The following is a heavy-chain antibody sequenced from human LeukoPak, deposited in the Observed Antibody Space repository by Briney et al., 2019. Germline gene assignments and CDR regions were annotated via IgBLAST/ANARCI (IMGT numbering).Heavy chain of an antibody. J-gene: IGHJ3*02. D-gene: IGHD3-9*01. CDR2: FDPEDGDT. Sequence: ASVKVSCKVSGYTLTELSMHWVRQAPGKGLEWMGGFDPEDGDTIYAQKFQGRVTMTEDTSTDTAYMELSSLRSEDTAVYHCATGSDVYYDILTGYRDAFDIWGQGTMVTVSS. CDR3: ATGSDVYYDILTGYRDAFDI. V-gene: IGHV1-24*01. CDR1: GYTLTELS.